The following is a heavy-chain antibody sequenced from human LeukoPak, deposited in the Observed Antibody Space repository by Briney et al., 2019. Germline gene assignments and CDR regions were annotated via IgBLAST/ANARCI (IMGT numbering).Heavy chain of an antibody. CDR1: GFTFSNYA. Sequence: GGSLRLSCAASGFTFSNYAMHWVRQAPGRGLEWVAVISYDENNENYADSVKGRFTISRDNSKNTLYLQMNSLRVEDTAVYYCARAYAGSYSGGDYWGQGTLVTVSS. CDR2: ISYDENNE. J-gene: IGHJ4*02. V-gene: IGHV3-30-3*01. CDR3: ARAYAGSYSGGDY. D-gene: IGHD1-26*01.